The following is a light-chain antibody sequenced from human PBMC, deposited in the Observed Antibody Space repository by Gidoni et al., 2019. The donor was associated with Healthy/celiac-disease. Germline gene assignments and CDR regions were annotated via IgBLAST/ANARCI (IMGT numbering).Light chain of an antibody. CDR1: KLGDKY. Sequence: SYELTQPPSVSVSPGQTASITCSGDKLGDKYACWYQKKPGQSPVLVIYQDSKRPSGIPERFSGSNSGNTATLTIRGTQAMDEADYYCQAWDSSIYVFGTGTKVTVL. CDR2: QDS. CDR3: QAWDSSIYV. J-gene: IGLJ1*01. V-gene: IGLV3-1*01.